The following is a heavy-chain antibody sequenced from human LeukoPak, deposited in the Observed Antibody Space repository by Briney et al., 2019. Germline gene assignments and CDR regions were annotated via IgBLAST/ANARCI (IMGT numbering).Heavy chain of an antibody. V-gene: IGHV2-5*02. CDR1: GFSLSTSGVG. D-gene: IGHD6-13*01. CDR2: IYWDDDK. Sequence: SGPTLVEPTQALALTCTFSGFSLSTSGVGVGWIRQPPGKALEWLALIYWDDDKRYSPSLKSRLTITKDTSKNQVVLTMTNMDPVDTATYYCAHRGRSDSSSGDWFDPWGQGTLVTVSS. CDR3: AHRGRSDSSSGDWFDP. J-gene: IGHJ5*02.